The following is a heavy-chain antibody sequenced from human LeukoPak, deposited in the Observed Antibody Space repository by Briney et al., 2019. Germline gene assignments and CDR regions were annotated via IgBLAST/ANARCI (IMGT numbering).Heavy chain of an antibody. V-gene: IGHV3-21*01. Sequence: PGGSLRLSCAASGFTFSSYSMNWVRQAPGKGLEWVSSISSSSSYIYYADSVKGRFTISRDNAKNSLYLQMNSLRAEDTAVYYCARLSSSWYSGTVYWGQGTLVTVSS. CDR1: GFTFSSYS. J-gene: IGHJ4*02. D-gene: IGHD6-13*01. CDR2: ISSSSSYI. CDR3: ARLSSSWYSGTVY.